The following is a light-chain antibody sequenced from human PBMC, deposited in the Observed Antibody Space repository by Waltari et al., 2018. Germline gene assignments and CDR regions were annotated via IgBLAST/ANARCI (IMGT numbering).Light chain of an antibody. J-gene: IGKJ1*01. CDR2: KAS. Sequence: DIQVTQSPSTLSASVGDRVTITCRASQSIVVWLAWYQQKPGKAPRLLIYKASYLESGVRSRFSGSASGTAVTLPISSLQADDFATYYCLQYNSYPGTFGQGTAVEIK. CDR1: QSIVVW. V-gene: IGKV1-5*03. CDR3: LQYNSYPGT.